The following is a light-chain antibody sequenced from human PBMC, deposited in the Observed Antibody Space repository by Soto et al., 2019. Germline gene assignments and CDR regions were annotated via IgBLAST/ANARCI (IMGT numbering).Light chain of an antibody. CDR3: YSYAGSYTPYVV. J-gene: IGLJ2*01. CDR2: DVS. Sequence: QSALTQPRSVSGSPGQSVTISCTGTSSDVGGYNYVSWYQQHPGKAPKLMIYDVSKRPSGVPDRFSGSKSGNTASLTISGLQAEDEADYYCYSYAGSYTPYVVFGGGTKLTVL. V-gene: IGLV2-11*01. CDR1: SSDVGGYNY.